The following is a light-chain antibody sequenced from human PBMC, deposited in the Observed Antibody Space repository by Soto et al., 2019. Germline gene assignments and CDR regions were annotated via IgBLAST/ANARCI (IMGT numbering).Light chain of an antibody. CDR3: PSYASSLSGYV. Sequence: QSVLTQPPSVSEAPGQRVTISCTGSSSNIGAGYEAHWYQQVPGTAPKLLIYENNNRPSGVPDRFSGSKSGTSASLAITGLQDEDEAEYYCPSYASSLSGYVFVTGTKVTVL. V-gene: IGLV1-40*01. CDR1: SSNIGAGYE. CDR2: ENN. J-gene: IGLJ1*01.